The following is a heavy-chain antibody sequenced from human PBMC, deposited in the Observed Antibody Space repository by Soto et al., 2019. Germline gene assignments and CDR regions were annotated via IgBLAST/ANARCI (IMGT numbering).Heavy chain of an antibody. Sequence: SETLSLTCTVSGGSISSYYWSWIRQPPGKGLEWIGYIYYSGSTNYNPSLKSRVTISVDTSKNQFSLKLSSVTAADTAVYYCARGLTYYDILNGSQGSWFDPWGQGSLVTVSS. CDR2: IYYSGST. J-gene: IGHJ5*01. D-gene: IGHD3-9*01. CDR3: ARGLTYYDILNGSQGSWFDP. CDR1: GGSISSYY. V-gene: IGHV4-59*01.